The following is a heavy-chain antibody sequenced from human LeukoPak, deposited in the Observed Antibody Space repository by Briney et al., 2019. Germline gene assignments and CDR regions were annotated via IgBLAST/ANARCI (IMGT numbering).Heavy chain of an antibody. CDR3: AKKKRGGYSGYDVDY. J-gene: IGHJ4*02. V-gene: IGHV3-23*01. D-gene: IGHD5-12*01. CDR1: GFTFSSYA. Sequence: GGSLRLSCAASGFTFSSYAVSWVRQAPGKGLEWVSAISGSGGSTYYADSVKGRFTISRDNSKNTLYLQMNSLRAEDTAVYYCAKKKRGGYSGYDVDYWGQGTLVTVSS. CDR2: ISGSGGST.